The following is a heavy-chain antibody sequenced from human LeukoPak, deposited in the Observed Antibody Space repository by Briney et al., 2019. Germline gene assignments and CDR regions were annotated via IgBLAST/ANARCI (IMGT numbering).Heavy chain of an antibody. CDR1: GGSISSSSYY. J-gene: IGHJ3*02. Sequence: SETLSLTCTVSGGSISSSSYYWGWIRQPPGKGLEWIGSIYYSGSTYYNPSLKSRVTISVDTSKNQFSLKLSSVTAADTAVYYCARSDGYGLVGIWGQGTMVTVSS. V-gene: IGHV4-39*07. CDR3: ARSDGYGLVGI. D-gene: IGHD3-10*01. CDR2: IYYSGST.